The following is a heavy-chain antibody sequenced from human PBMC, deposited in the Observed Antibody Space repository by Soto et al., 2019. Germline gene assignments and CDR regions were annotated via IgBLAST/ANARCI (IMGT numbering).Heavy chain of an antibody. D-gene: IGHD2-8*02. CDR1: GFTFNTYG. V-gene: IGHV3-30*18. CDR3: AKDGGTGKYYDY. J-gene: IGHJ4*02. Sequence: GGSLRLSCAASGFTFNTYGMHWVRQAPGKGLEWVSVIAYDGSNRYYADSVKGRFTISRDNSKNTLYLQMNSLRHEDTAVYYCAKDGGTGKYYDYWGQGTLVTVSS. CDR2: IAYDGSNR.